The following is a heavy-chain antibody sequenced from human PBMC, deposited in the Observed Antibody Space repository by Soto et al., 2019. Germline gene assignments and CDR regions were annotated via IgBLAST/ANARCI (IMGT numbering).Heavy chain of an antibody. J-gene: IGHJ3*02. D-gene: IGHD2-15*01. CDR3: ARFPSYCSGGSCQADI. CDR1: GYTFTGYY. CDR2: INPNSGGT. V-gene: IGHV1-2*02. Sequence: ASVKVSCKASGYTFTGYYMHWVRQAPGQGLEWMGWINPNSGGTNYAQKFQGRVTMTRDTSISTAYMELSRLRSDDTAVYYCARFPSYCSGGSCQADIWGQGTMVTVSS.